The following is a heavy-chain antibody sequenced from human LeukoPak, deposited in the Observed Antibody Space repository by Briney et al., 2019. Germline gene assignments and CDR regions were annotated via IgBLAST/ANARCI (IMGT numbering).Heavy chain of an antibody. CDR1: GFTFSNYA. V-gene: IGHV3-23*01. J-gene: IGHJ1*01. CDR2: ISSGGGSR. D-gene: IGHD6-19*01. Sequence: GGSLRLSCAASGFTFSNYAMSWVRRAPGKGLEWVSAISSGGGSRYYADSVKGRFTISRENSKNTLYLQMNSLRAEDTAVYFCAKAHSSGWPNEYFQHWGQGTLVTVSS. CDR3: AKAHSSGWPNEYFQH.